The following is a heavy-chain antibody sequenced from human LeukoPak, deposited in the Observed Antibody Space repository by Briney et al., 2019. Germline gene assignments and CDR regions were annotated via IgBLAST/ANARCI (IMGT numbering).Heavy chain of an antibody. CDR3: ARGGYFDY. CDR1: GFTFSSYS. V-gene: IGHV3-21*01. J-gene: IGHJ4*02. Sequence: GGSLRLSCAASGFTFSSYSVNWVRQAPGKGLEWVSSISSSGGYIYYADSVKGRFTVSRDNAKNSLFLQMNSLKAEDTAVYYCARGGYFDYWGQGTLVTVSS. CDR2: ISSSGGYI.